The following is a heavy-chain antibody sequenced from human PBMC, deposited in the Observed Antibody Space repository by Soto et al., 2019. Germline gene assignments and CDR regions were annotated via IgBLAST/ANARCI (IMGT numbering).Heavy chain of an antibody. J-gene: IGHJ6*02. Sequence: ASVKVSCKASGYSFTSYYIHWVRQAPGQGLEWMGIVNPSDGNTICAQKFKGRVALSRDTSTSTAYMEVSSLRSEDTAVYYCARVGGVAGTTRMDVWGQGTMVTVSS. CDR1: GYSFTSYY. CDR2: VNPSDGNT. CDR3: ARVGGVAGTTRMDV. V-gene: IGHV1-46*01. D-gene: IGHD2-15*01.